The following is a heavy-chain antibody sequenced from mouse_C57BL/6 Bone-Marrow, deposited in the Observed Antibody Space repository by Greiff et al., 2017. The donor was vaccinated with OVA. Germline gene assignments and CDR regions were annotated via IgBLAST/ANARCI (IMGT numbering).Heavy chain of an antibody. D-gene: IGHD1-1*01. CDR1: GYTFTSYW. CDR2: IDPSDSYT. CDR3: AATTVVAPYYFDY. J-gene: IGHJ2*01. Sequence: QVQLQQPGAELVRPGTSVKLSCKASGYTFTSYWMHWVKQRPGQGLEWIGVIDPSDSYTNYNQKFKGKATLTVDTSSSTAYMQLSSPTSADSAVYYCAATTVVAPYYFDYWGQGTTLTVSS. V-gene: IGHV1-59*01.